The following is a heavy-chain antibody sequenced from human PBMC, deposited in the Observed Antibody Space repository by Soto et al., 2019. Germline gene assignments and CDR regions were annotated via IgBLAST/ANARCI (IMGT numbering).Heavy chain of an antibody. CDR1: GYSFTSYW. V-gene: IGHV5-51*01. CDR2: IYPGDSDT. CDR3: VTETARNYYYYGMDV. Sequence: GESLKISCKGSGYSFTSYWIGWVRQMPGKGLEWMGIIYPGDSDTRYSLSFQGQVTISADKSISTAYLQWSSLKASDTAMYYCVTETARNYYYYGMDVWGQGTTVTVSS. J-gene: IGHJ6*02.